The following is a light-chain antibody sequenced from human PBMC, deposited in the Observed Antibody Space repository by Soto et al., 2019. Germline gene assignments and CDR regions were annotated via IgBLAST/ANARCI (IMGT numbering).Light chain of an antibody. Sequence: EIVLTQSPGTLSLSPGERATLSCRASQSISSSYLAWYQQKPGQAPRLLIHGASSRATGIPDRFSGSGSGTDLTLSISRLEPEDFEMYYCQKYDSTPQTFGQGTKV. CDR3: QKYDSTPQT. CDR1: QSISSSY. V-gene: IGKV3-20*01. J-gene: IGKJ1*01. CDR2: GAS.